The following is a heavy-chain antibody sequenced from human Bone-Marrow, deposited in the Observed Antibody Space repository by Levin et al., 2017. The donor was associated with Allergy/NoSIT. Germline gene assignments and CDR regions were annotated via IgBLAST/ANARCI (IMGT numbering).Heavy chain of an antibody. J-gene: IGHJ4*02. CDR1: GGTFSSYA. CDR3: ARDPDSETTVTTRSGGY. Sequence: KISCKASGGTFSSYAISWVRQAPGQGLEWMGGIIPIFGTANYAQKFQGRVTITADKSTSTAYMELSSLRSEDTAVYYCARDPDSETTVTTRSGGYWGQGTLVTVSS. D-gene: IGHD4-17*01. V-gene: IGHV1-69*06. CDR2: IIPIFGTA.